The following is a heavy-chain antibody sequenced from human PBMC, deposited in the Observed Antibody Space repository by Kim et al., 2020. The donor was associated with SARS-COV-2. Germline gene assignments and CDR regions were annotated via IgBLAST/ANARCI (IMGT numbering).Heavy chain of an antibody. V-gene: IGHV3-30*01. Sequence: DSVKGRFTISRDNSKKTLYLQMNSLRAEDTAVYYCARDYDDYSNYYYGMDVWGQGTTVTVSS. CDR3: ARDYDDYSNYYYGMDV. J-gene: IGHJ6*02. D-gene: IGHD4-4*01.